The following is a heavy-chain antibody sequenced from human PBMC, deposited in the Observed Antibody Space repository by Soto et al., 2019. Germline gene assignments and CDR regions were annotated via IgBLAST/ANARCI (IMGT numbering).Heavy chain of an antibody. CDR2: IYPSDSDT. Sequence: GESLKISCQVSGYTFTIYWIGWGRQVPGKGLEWMGIIYPSDSDTRYSPSFQGQVTISAEQSINPAYLQWDSLKASETAIYYCARPANTVADPFDLWGQGTSVTVSS. D-gene: IGHD4-17*01. CDR1: GYTFTIYW. V-gene: IGHV5-51*01. J-gene: IGHJ4*02. CDR3: ARPANTVADPFDL.